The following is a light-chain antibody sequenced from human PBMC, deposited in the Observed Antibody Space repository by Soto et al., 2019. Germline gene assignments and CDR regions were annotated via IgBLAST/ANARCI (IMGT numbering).Light chain of an antibody. CDR2: GAS. Sequence: EIVLTQSPGTLSLSPGERATLSCRASQSVSSSYLAWYQQKPGQAPRLLIYGASSRATGIPDRFSGSGSGTDCTLTIRRLEPEDFAVYYCRQYGSSTWTFGKGTQVEIK. CDR1: QSVSSSY. V-gene: IGKV3-20*01. CDR3: RQYGSSTWT. J-gene: IGKJ1*01.